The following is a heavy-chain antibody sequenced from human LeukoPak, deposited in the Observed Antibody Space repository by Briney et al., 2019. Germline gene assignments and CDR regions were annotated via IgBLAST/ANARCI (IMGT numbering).Heavy chain of an antibody. J-gene: IGHJ4*02. CDR1: GHTFISYG. Sequence: ASVKVSCKASGHTFISYGISWVRQAPGQGLEWMGWISVYNGNTKYAQKLQGRVTVTTDTSTSTAYMEMRSLRSDDTAVYYCARVPKMTTVSPAVDYWGQGTLVTVSS. CDR2: ISVYNGNT. CDR3: ARVPKMTTVSPAVDY. V-gene: IGHV1-18*01. D-gene: IGHD4-17*01.